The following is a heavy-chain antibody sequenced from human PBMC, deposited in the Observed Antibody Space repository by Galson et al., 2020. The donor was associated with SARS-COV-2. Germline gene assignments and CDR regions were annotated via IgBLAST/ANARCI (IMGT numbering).Heavy chain of an antibody. J-gene: IGHJ3*02. CDR1: GFSFSGSA. D-gene: IGHD6-6*01. V-gene: IGHV3-73*01. CDR3: TRVPPHSSSFWDAFDI. Sequence: LSLTCAASGFSFSGSAMHWVRQASGKGLEWVGRIRSKANSYATTYAASVKGRFTISRDDSKNTAYLQMNSLKTEDTAVYYCTRVPPHSSSFWDAFDIWGQGTMVTVSS. CDR2: IRSKANSYAT.